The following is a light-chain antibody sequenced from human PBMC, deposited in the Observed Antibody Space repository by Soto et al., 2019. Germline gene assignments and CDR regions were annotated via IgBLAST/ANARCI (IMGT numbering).Light chain of an antibody. CDR2: GT. CDR3: QQYHKWPLT. J-gene: IGKJ4*01. CDR1: QSVAAN. Sequence: EIVMTQSPATLSVSPGERGTLSCRASQSVAANLAWYRQKSGQAPRLLFYGTSRATGVPAKFSASGSGTEFTLSFSSLQSEDFAIYYCQQYHKWPLTFGGGTRVEI. V-gene: IGKV3-15*01.